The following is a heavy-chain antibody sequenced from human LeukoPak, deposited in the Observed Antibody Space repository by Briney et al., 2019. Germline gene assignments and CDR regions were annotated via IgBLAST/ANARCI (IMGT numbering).Heavy chain of an antibody. CDR1: GFTFSSYA. CDR3: AKGAAETTVVTPSDY. J-gene: IGHJ4*02. Sequence: GGSLRLSCAASGFTFSSYAMSWVRQAPGKGLEWVSVISGIGGSTYYADSVKGRFTISRDNSKNTLYLQMNSLRVEDTAVYYCAKGAAETTVVTPSDYWGQGTLVTVSS. CDR2: ISGIGGST. D-gene: IGHD4-23*01. V-gene: IGHV3-23*01.